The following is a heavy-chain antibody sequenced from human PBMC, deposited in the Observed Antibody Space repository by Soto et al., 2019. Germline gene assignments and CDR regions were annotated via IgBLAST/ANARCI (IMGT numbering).Heavy chain of an antibody. D-gene: IGHD3-10*01. Sequence: GGSLRLSCAASGFTFGSYWMSWVRQAPGKGPEWLATIKWDASEKKYVDSVKGRFTTSRDNAKNALYLQMDSLRAEDTAAYYCARDSGYGSRASVNHYLDYWRQGTLVTVSS. CDR2: IKWDASEK. CDR3: ARDSGYGSRASVNHYLDY. CDR1: GFTFGSYW. J-gene: IGHJ4*01. V-gene: IGHV3-7*01.